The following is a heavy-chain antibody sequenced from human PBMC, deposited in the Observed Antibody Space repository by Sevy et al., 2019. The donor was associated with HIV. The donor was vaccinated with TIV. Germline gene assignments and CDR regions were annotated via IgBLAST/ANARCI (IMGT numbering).Heavy chain of an antibody. CDR2: IGPAGEI. CDR3: AGESLRDTGGIDV. D-gene: IGHD5-12*01. Sequence: GGSLRLSCAGSGITFSTYDIHWVRQATGKGLEWVASIGPAGEIFYSGSVKGRFTISRENAKNSVYLQMNSLTAEDTAVYYCAGESLRDTGGIDVWGQGTTVTVSS. CDR1: GITFSTYD. V-gene: IGHV3-13*01. J-gene: IGHJ6*02.